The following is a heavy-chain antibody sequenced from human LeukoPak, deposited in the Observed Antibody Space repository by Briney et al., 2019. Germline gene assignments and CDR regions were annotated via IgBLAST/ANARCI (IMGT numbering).Heavy chain of an antibody. CDR1: GGSISSGDYY. V-gene: IGHV4-30-4*01. D-gene: IGHD5-18*01. CDR2: IYYSGST. J-gene: IGHJ4*02. CDR3: ASGYSYGYDRYYFDY. Sequence: RTSETLSLTCTVSGGSISSGDYYWSWIRQPPGKGLEWIGYIYYSGSTYYNPSLKSRVTISVDTSKNQFSLKLSSVTAADTAVYYCASGYSYGYDRYYFDYWGQGTLVTVSS.